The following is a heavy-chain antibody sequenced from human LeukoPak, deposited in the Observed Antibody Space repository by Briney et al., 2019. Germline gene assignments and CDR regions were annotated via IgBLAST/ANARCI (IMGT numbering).Heavy chain of an antibody. Sequence: GGSLRLSCAASGFTFSSYGMHWVRQAPGKGLEWVAVISYDGSNKYYADSVKGRFTISRDNSKNTLYLQMNSLRAEDTAVYYCAKLYSSGPGGYWGQGTLATVSS. CDR2: ISYDGSNK. V-gene: IGHV3-30*18. CDR1: GFTFSSYG. J-gene: IGHJ4*02. D-gene: IGHD6-19*01. CDR3: AKLYSSGPGGY.